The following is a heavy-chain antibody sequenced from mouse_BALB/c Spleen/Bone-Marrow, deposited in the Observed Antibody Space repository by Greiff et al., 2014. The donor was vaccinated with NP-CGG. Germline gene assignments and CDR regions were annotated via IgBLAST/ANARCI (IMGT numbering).Heavy chain of an antibody. D-gene: IGHD2-3*01. Sequence: VQLKESGPDLVKPGASVKLSCKASGYSFTGYFLNWERQSHGKSLEWIGRINPFNGDTFYNQKFKGKATLTVDKSSTTAHMELLSLTSEDSAVYYCGRWGDGYYYAMDYWGQGTSVTVSS. CDR3: GRWGDGYYYAMDY. CDR2: INPFNGDT. CDR1: GYSFTGYF. V-gene: IGHV1-37*01. J-gene: IGHJ4*01.